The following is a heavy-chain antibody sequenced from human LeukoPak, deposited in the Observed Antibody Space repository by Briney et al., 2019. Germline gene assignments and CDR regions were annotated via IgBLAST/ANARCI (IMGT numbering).Heavy chain of an antibody. CDR1: GYTFTSYY. J-gene: IGHJ6*02. V-gene: IGHV1-46*01. CDR3: ARVRMPHDYGDYVFYYGMDV. CDR2: INPSGGST. Sequence: GASVTVSCKASGYTFTSYYMHWVRQAPGQGLEWMGIINPSGGSTSYAQKFQGRVTMTRDTSTSTVYMELSSLRSEDTAVYYCARVRMPHDYGDYVFYYGMDVWGQGTTVTVSS. D-gene: IGHD4-17*01.